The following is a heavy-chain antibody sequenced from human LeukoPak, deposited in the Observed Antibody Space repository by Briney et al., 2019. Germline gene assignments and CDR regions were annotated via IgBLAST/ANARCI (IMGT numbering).Heavy chain of an antibody. J-gene: IGHJ4*02. V-gene: IGHV4-34*01. D-gene: IGHD6-19*01. CDR2: VNHSGGT. CDR3: ARVAVSGINSRYEIDY. CDR1: GGSFSGCF. Sequence: SETLSLTCAVYGGSFSGCFWNWIRQPPGKGLEWIGEVNHSGGTNYNPSLKSRVTISLDTSKNQFSLKLSSVTAADTAVYYCARVAVSGINSRYEIDYWGQGTLVTVSS.